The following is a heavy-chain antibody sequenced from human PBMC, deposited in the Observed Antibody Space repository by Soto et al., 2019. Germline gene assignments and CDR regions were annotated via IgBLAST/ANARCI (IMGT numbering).Heavy chain of an antibody. CDR3: ATNPYYDILSGSPFDY. CDR2: IWYDGSNK. V-gene: IGHV3-33*01. Sequence: QVQLVESGGGVVQPGRSLRLSCAASGFTFSSYGMQWVRQAPGKGLEWVALIWYDGSNKYYADSVKGRFTISRDNSNKMLYLQMNSLRAEDTAVYYCATNPYYDILSGSPFDYWGQGTLVTVSS. D-gene: IGHD3-9*01. CDR1: GFTFSSYG. J-gene: IGHJ4*02.